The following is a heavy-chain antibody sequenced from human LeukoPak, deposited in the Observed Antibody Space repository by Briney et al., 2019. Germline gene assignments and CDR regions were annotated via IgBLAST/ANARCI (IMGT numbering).Heavy chain of an antibody. CDR3: ARPGTTSDAFDI. J-gene: IGHJ3*02. V-gene: IGHV1-69*13. CDR1: GGTFSSYA. D-gene: IGHD1-1*01. Sequence: SVKVSCKASGGTFSSYAISWVRQAPRQGLEWMGGIIPIFGTANYAQKFQGRVTITADESTSTAYMELSSLRSEDTAVYYCARPGTTSDAFDIWGQGTMVTVSS. CDR2: IIPIFGTA.